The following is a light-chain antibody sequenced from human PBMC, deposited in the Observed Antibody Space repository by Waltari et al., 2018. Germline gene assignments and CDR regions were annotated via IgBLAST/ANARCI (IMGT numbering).Light chain of an antibody. CDR3: QQSYTTPLT. V-gene: IGKV4-1*01. CDR2: WAS. CDR1: QSLLYMPNNQNY. Sequence: DIVMTQSPESLAVSLRERATINCKSSQSLLYMPNNQNYLTWYQRKPGQPPKLLISWASTRESGVPDRFSGSGSGTDFTLTISSLQAEDVAVYYCQQSYTTPLTFGGGTRVEIK. J-gene: IGKJ4*01.